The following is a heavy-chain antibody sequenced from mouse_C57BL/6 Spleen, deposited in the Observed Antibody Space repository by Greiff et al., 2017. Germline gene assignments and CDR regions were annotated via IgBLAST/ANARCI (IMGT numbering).Heavy chain of an antibody. V-gene: IGHV1-7*01. D-gene: IGHD4-1*01. J-gene: IGHJ2*01. CDR3: AMGGPNWDVHDY. CDR1: GYTLTSYW. CDR2: INPSSGYT. Sequence: QVQLQQSGAELAKPGASVMLSCKASGYTLTSYWMHWVKQRPGQGLEWIGYINPSSGYTKYNQKFKDKATLTADKSSSTAYMQLSSLTYEDSAVYYCAMGGPNWDVHDYWGQGTTLTVSS.